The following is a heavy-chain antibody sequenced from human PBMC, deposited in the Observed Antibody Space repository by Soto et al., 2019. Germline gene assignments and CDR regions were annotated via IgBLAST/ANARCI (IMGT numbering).Heavy chain of an antibody. V-gene: IGHV1-2*02. CDR2: INPNSGGT. CDR1: GSTFTGYY. Sequence: ASVTVSFKASGSTFTGYYMHWVRQAPGQGLEWMGWINPNSGGTNYAQKFQGRVTMTRDTSISTAYMELSRLRSDDTAVYYCARDLPIAAADSGWGQGTLVTVSS. D-gene: IGHD6-13*01. CDR3: ARDLPIAAADSG. J-gene: IGHJ4*02.